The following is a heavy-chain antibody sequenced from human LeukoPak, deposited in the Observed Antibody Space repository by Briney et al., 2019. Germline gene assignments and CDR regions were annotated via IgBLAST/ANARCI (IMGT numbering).Heavy chain of an antibody. J-gene: IGHJ4*02. CDR3: VTYYYDSSGYYSRSDY. CDR1: GFTFSSYS. V-gene: IGHV3-21*01. CDR2: ISSSSSYI. D-gene: IGHD3-22*01. Sequence: GGSLRLSCAASGFTFSSYSMNWVRQAPGKGLEWVSSISSSSSYIYYADSVKGRFTISRDNAKNSLYLQMNSLRAGDTAVYYCVTYYYDSSGYYSRSDYWGQGTLVTVSS.